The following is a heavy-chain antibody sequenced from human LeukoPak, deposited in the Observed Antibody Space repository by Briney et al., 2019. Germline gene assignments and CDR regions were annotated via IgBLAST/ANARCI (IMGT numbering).Heavy chain of an antibody. CDR1: GGSIISYY. D-gene: IGHD3-22*01. V-gene: IGHV4-59*01. CDR2: IYYSGST. CDR3: ARDTSGYRRGSFDY. J-gene: IGHJ4*02. Sequence: SETLSLTCTVSGGSIISYYWSWIRPPPGKGLEWIGYIYYSGSTNYNPSLKSRVTISVDTSNNQFSLKLSSVTAADTAVYYCARDTSGYRRGSFDYWGQGTLVTVSS.